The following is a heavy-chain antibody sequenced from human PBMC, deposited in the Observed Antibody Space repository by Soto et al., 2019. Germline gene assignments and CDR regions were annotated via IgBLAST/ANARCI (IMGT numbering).Heavy chain of an antibody. CDR2: IIPILGIA. CDR3: ATDCSSTSCPRNYYYCYYMDV. Sequence: QVQLVQSGAEVKKPGSSVKVSCKASGGTFSSYTISWVRQAPGQGLEWMGRIIPILGIANYAQKFQGRVTITADKSTSTDYTELSSLRSEDTAVYYCATDCSSTSCPRNYYYCYYMDVWGKGTTVTVSS. D-gene: IGHD2-2*01. CDR1: GGTFSSYT. V-gene: IGHV1-69*02. J-gene: IGHJ6*03.